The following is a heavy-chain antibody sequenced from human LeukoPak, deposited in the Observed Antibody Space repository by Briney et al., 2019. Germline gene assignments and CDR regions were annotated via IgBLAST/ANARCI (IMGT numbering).Heavy chain of an antibody. J-gene: IGHJ5*02. CDR2: IYTSGST. CDR1: GGSISSGSYY. V-gene: IGHV4-61*02. Sequence: SQTLSLTCTVSGGSISSGSYYWSWIRQPAGKGLEWIGRIYTSGSTNYNPSLKSRVTISVDTSKNQFSLKLSSVTAADTAVYYCARGIGSSRSNWFDPWGQGTLVTVSS. CDR3: ARGIGSSRSNWFDP. D-gene: IGHD6-13*01.